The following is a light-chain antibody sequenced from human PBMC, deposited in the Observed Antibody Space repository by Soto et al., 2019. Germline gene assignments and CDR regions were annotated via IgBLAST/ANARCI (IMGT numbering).Light chain of an antibody. Sequence: EVVMTQSPATLSVSPGERATLSCRASQSVSSSFLAWYQQKPGQAPRLLIHAASTGATGIPARFRGSGSGTDFTLTISSLEPEDSAVYFCHQYADSPQTFGQGTKVDIK. CDR3: HQYADSPQT. CDR1: QSVSSSF. V-gene: IGKV3-20*01. CDR2: AAS. J-gene: IGKJ2*01.